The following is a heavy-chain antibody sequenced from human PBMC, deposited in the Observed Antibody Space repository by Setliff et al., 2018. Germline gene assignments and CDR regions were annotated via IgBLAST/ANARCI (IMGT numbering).Heavy chain of an antibody. J-gene: IGHJ4*02. D-gene: IGHD2-8*02. CDR2: IYTSGST. Sequence: SETLSLTCTVSGGSISGGRYYWSWIRQPAGKGLEWIGHIYTSGSTNYNPSLKSRVTISLDTSKNQFSLKLSSVTAADTAVYYCAVYNTGSSKDHYWGQGTPVTVSS. CDR3: AVYNTGSSKDHY. CDR1: GGSISGGRYY. V-gene: IGHV4-61*09.